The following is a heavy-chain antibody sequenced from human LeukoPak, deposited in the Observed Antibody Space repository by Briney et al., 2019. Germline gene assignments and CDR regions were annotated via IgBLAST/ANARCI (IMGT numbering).Heavy chain of an antibody. CDR2: ISYDGSYR. D-gene: IGHD3-22*01. CDR1: GFTFSSYA. V-gene: IGHV3-30*18. CDR3: AKDLDYYDSSGYFDY. J-gene: IGHJ4*02. Sequence: PGRSLRLSCAASGFTFSSYAIHWVRQAPGKGLEWVAVISYDGSYRNYADSVKGRFTISRDNSKNTLYLQMNSLRAEDAAVYYCAKDLDYYDSSGYFDYWGQGTLVTVSS.